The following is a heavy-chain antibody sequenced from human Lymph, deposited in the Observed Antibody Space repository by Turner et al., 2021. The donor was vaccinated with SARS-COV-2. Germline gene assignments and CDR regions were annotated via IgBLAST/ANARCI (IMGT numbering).Heavy chain of an antibody. V-gene: IGHV3-9*01. CDR3: AKGRRFGMDV. Sequence: EVQLVESGGGLVQPGRSLRLDCAASGFTFDEYAMHWVRQAPGKGLEWVSGISWNSGSIGYADSVKGRFTISRDNAKNSLYLQMNSLRAEDTALYYCAKGRRFGMDVWGQGTTVTVSS. J-gene: IGHJ6*02. CDR2: ISWNSGSI. CDR1: GFTFDEYA.